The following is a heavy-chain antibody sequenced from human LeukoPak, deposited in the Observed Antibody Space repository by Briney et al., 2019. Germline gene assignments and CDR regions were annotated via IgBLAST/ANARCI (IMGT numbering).Heavy chain of an antibody. J-gene: IGHJ6*03. CDR1: GFTFSDYY. Sequence: GGSLRLSCAASGFTFSDYYMSWIRQAPGKGLEWVSYISSSGSTIYYADSVKGRFTISRDNAKNSLYLQMNSLRAEDTAVYYCARDYYGSGSYYNPSGSYYYYMDVWGKGTTVTASS. CDR2: ISSSGSTI. CDR3: ARDYYGSGSYYNPSGSYYYYMDV. D-gene: IGHD3-10*01. V-gene: IGHV3-11*01.